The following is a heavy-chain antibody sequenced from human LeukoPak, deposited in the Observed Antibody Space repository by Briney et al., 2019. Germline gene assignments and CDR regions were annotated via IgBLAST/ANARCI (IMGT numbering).Heavy chain of an antibody. J-gene: IGHJ4*02. V-gene: IGHV4-30-4*01. CDR2: IYYSGST. CDR1: GGSISSGDYY. CDR3: ASRLGYCSGGSCYLPAL. Sequence: SQTLSLTCTVSGGSISSGDYYWSSIRQPPGKGLEWIGYIYYSGSTYYNPSLKSRVTISVDTSKNQFSLKLSSVTAADTAVYYCASRLGYCSGGSCYLPALWGQGTLVTVSS. D-gene: IGHD2-15*01.